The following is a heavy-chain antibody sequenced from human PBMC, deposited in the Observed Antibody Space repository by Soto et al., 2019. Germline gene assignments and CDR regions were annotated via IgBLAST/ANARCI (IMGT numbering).Heavy chain of an antibody. CDR2: ISNRGDT. J-gene: IGHJ3*02. D-gene: IGHD2-15*01. Sequence: EVQLVESGGGLVQPGGSLRLSCTASGFIVSDTYVNWVRQAPGKGLEWVSVISNRGDTHYADSVRGRFSLSRDISDNTLHLQMNNLRVEDTAVYYCASEPRYCRCGSCSITGDAYDIWGQGTMVTVSS. V-gene: IGHV3-66*01. CDR1: GFIVSDTY. CDR3: ASEPRYCRCGSCSITGDAYDI.